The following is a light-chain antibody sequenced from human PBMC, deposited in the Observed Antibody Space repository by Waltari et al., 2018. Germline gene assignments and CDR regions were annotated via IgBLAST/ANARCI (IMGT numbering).Light chain of an antibody. V-gene: IGKV1-39*01. J-gene: IGKJ1*01. Sequence: EIPMTQSPSSLSASVGDRVTITCRASQSINTYLNWYQQKSGKAPNFLIDGASSLRSGVPSRFSGSGSGTDFTLTISSLQLEDFATYYCQQSSNTPPTFGQGTKVEVK. CDR3: QQSSNTPPT. CDR1: QSINTY. CDR2: GAS.